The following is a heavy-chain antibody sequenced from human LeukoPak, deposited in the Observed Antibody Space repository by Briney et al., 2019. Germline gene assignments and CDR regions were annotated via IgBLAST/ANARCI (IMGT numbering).Heavy chain of an antibody. J-gene: IGHJ3*02. V-gene: IGHV1-69*13. CDR2: IIPIFGTA. D-gene: IGHD1-20*01. Sequence: SVKVSCKASGGAFSSYAISWVRQAPGQGLEWMGGIIPIFGTANYAQKFQGRVTITADESTSTAYMELSSLRSEDTAVYYCARSITGMPDAFDIWGQGTMVTVSS. CDR1: GGAFSSYA. CDR3: ARSITGMPDAFDI.